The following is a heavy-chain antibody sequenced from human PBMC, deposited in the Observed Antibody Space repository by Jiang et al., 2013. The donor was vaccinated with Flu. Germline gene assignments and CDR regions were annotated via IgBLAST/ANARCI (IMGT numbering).Heavy chain of an antibody. CDR1: GYTFTGYY. CDR2: INPNSGGT. D-gene: IGHD6-13*01. CDR3: ARGGIAAAGYYYYGMDV. V-gene: IGHV1-2*04. J-gene: IGHJ6*02. Sequence: GAEVKKPGASVKVSCKASGYTFTGYYMHWVRQAPGQGLEWMGWINPNSGGTNYAQKFQGWVTMTRDTSISTAYMELSRLRSDDTAVYYCARGGIAAAGYYYYGMDVWGQGTTVTVSS.